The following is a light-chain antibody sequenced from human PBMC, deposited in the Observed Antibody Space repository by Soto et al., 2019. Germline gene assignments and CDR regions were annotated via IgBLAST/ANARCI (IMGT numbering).Light chain of an antibody. V-gene: IGKV1-5*03. CDR3: QHYNVYPWT. Sequence: QRYHSPFTLSATNGGLLTIPCRASQTIRRWLAWYQQKPGKAPKLLIYEASSLQSGVPSRFSGSGSGTEFTLSISSLRPDDFATYYCQHYNVYPWTFGQGSIV. CDR2: EAS. J-gene: IGKJ1*01. CDR1: QTIRRW.